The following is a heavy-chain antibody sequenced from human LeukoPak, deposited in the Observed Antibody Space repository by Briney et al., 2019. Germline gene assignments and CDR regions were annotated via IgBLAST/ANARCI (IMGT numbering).Heavy chain of an antibody. CDR2: ISAYNGNT. D-gene: IGHD1-26*01. CDR1: GYTFTSYG. CDR3: AIAKVGATFYYFDY. V-gene: IGHV1-18*01. Sequence: ASVKVPCKASGYTFTSYGISWVRQAPGQGLEWMGWISAYNGNTNYAQKLQGRVTMTTDTSTSTAYMELRSLRSDDTAVYYCAIAKVGATFYYFDYWGQGTLVTVSS. J-gene: IGHJ4*02.